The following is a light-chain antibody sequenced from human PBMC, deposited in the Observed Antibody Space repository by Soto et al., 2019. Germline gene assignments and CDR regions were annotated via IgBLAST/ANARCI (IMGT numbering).Light chain of an antibody. CDR2: EVS. J-gene: IGLJ1*01. CDR1: SSSVGGYNF. V-gene: IGLV2-8*01. Sequence: QSALTQPPSASGSPGQSVTISCTGTSSSVGGYNFVSWYQHHPGKAPKLLIYEVSHRPSGVPDRFSGSKSGNTASLTVSGLQAEDEVDYFCSSYADTNNYVFGTGTKVTVL. CDR3: SSYADTNNYV.